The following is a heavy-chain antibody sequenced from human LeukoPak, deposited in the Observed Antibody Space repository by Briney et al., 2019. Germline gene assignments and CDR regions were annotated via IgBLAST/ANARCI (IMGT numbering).Heavy chain of an antibody. V-gene: IGHV1-2*02. J-gene: IGHJ4*02. Sequence: GASVKVSCKASGYTFTGYYMHWVRQAPGQGLEWMGWINPNSGGTNYAQKFQGRVTMTRDTSISTAYMELSRLRSDDTAVYYCARQGSPGIAVAGTDLPFDYWGQGTPVTVSS. CDR3: ARQGSPGIAVAGTDLPFDY. CDR2: INPNSGGT. CDR1: GYTFTGYY. D-gene: IGHD6-19*01.